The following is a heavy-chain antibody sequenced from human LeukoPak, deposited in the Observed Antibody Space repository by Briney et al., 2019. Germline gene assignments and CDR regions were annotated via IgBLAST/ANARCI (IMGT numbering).Heavy chain of an antibody. Sequence: SETLSLTCTVSGGSISSYYWSWIRQPPGKGLEWIGYIYDSVSTNYNPSLESRVTISVDTSKNQFSLKLGSVTAADTAVYYCARDIVVVPAAPQDYYYIDVWGKGTTVTVSS. J-gene: IGHJ6*03. V-gene: IGHV4-59*01. CDR2: IYDSVST. CDR3: ARDIVVVPAAPQDYYYIDV. CDR1: GGSISSYY. D-gene: IGHD2-2*01.